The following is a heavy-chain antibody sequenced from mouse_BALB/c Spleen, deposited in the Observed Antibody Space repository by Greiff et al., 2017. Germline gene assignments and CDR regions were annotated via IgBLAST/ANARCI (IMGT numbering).Heavy chain of an antibody. J-gene: IGHJ4*01. CDR2: ISSGSSTI. D-gene: IGHD2-10*01. Sequence: VQLKESGGGLVQPGGSRKLSCAASGFTFSSFGMHWVRQAPEKGLEWVAYISSGSSTIYYADTVKGRFTISRDNPKNTLFLQMTSLRSEDTAMYYCARASYYPYYAMDYWGQGTSVTVSS. CDR3: ARASYYPYYAMDY. CDR1: GFTFSSFG. V-gene: IGHV5-17*02.